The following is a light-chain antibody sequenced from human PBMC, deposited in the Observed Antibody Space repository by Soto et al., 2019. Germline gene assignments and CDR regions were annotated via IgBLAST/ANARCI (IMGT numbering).Light chain of an antibody. Sequence: EIVLTQSPGTLSLSPGERATLSCRASQSVSSSYLAWYQQKPGQAPRLLIYGASSRATGIPDRFSGSGSRTDFTLTISRLEPEDFAVYYCQQYAGLPYTFGQGTKLEIK. CDR2: GAS. CDR1: QSVSSSY. V-gene: IGKV3-20*01. J-gene: IGKJ2*01. CDR3: QQYAGLPYT.